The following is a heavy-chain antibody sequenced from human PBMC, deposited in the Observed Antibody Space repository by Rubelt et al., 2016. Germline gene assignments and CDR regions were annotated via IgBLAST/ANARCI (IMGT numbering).Heavy chain of an antibody. CDR1: GGSISSSSW. J-gene: IGHJ4*02. V-gene: IGHV4-4*02. CDR3: SGELGSMGWYYFDH. D-gene: IGHD6-19*01. CDR2: IYPRGST. Sequence: QVQLQESGPGLVKPSGTLSLTCAVSGGSISSSSWWSWVRQTPGKGLEWIGEIYPRGSTNQNPALKGWGRISLDTLKNQVTRERGSVTVADMGGYYWSGELGSMGWYYFDHWGQGTLVTVSS.